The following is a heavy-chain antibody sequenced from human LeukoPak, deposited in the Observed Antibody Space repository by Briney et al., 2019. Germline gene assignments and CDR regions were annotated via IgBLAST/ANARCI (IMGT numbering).Heavy chain of an antibody. CDR2: ISSSGSTI. CDR3: ARGATYYYDSSGRGSFAFDI. CDR1: GFTFSDYY. V-gene: IGHV3-11*04. J-gene: IGHJ3*02. D-gene: IGHD3-22*01. Sequence: GGSLRLSCAASGFTFSDYYMSWIRQAPGKGLEWVSYISSSGSTIYYADSVKGRFTISRDNAKNSLYLQMNSLRAEDTAVYYCARGATYYYDSSGRGSFAFDIWGQGTMVTVSS.